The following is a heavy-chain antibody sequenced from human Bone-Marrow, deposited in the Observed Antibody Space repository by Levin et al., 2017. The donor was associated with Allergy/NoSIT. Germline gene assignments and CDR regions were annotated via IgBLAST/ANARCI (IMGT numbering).Heavy chain of an antibody. J-gene: IGHJ4*02. CDR1: GFTLSNAW. CDR3: TRYTYGYSDY. D-gene: IGHD5-18*01. Sequence: PSETLSLTCAASGFTLSNAWMTWVRQAPGKGLEWVGRIKSKTDGGTTDYAAPVKGRFTISRDDSKTTLYLQMNSLKSEDTALYYCTRYTYGYSDYWGQGTLVTVSS. V-gene: IGHV3-15*01. CDR2: IKSKTDGGTT.